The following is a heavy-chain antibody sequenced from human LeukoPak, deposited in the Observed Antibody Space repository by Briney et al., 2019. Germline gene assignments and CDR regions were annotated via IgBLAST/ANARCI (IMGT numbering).Heavy chain of an antibody. CDR1: GFTFSDYF. Sequence: PGGSLRLSCAASGFTFSDYFMSWVRQAPGKGLEWLSYISGRGNYVDYAESLKGRTTISRDNAKNSLYLQMNSLRAEDTAVYYCARSGIGATEIDYWGQGTLVTVSS. CDR2: ISGRGNYV. D-gene: IGHD6-13*01. V-gene: IGHV3-11*06. J-gene: IGHJ4*02. CDR3: ARSGIGATEIDY.